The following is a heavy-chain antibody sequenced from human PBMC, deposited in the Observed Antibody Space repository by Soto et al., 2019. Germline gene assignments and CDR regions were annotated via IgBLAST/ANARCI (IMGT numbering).Heavy chain of an antibody. V-gene: IGHV4-31*03. Sequence: HVQLQESGPGLVKPSQTLSLTCTVSGGSISSGGYYWSWIRQHPGKGLEWIGYIYYSGSTYYNPCLKSGGTKSIDTTKIECSLKLSSVTAADTAVYYCARGGRRSPVMDVWGQGTTVTGSS. CDR1: GGSISSGGYY. CDR3: ARGGRRSPVMDV. J-gene: IGHJ6*02. CDR2: IYYSGST.